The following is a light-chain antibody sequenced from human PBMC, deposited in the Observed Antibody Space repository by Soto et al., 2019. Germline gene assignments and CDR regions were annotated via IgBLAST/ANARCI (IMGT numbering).Light chain of an antibody. CDR1: NSDIGPYYY. CDR3: RTWDSSLSAVV. Sequence: QSALTQPASVSGSPGQSITISCTGTNSDIGPYYYVSWYQQHPGKAPKLLIYAVTYRPSGISIRFSGSKSGNTASLTISGLQPEDEADYYCRTWDSSLSAVVFGGGTKVTVL. V-gene: IGLV2-14*01. CDR2: AVT. J-gene: IGLJ2*01.